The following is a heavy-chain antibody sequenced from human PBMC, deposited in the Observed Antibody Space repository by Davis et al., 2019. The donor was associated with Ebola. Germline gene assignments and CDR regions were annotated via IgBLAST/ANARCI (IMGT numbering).Heavy chain of an antibody. J-gene: IGHJ6*04. V-gene: IGHV4-59*08. CDR1: AGSISSYY. CDR3: ARQKSIVATTPFYYYYGMDV. CDR2: IYYSGST. Sequence: SETLSLTRTVSAGSISSYYWTWIRQPPGKGLEWIGYIYYSGSTNYNPSLKSRLTISVDTSKNQFSLKLSSVTAADTAVYYCARQKSIVATTPFYYYYGMDVWGKGTTVTVSS. D-gene: IGHD5-12*01.